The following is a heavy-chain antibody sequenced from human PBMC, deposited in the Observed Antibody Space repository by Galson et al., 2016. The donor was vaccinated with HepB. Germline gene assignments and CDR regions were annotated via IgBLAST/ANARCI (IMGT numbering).Heavy chain of an antibody. V-gene: IGHV3-48*03. CDR3: ARDAEGIPFDY. D-gene: IGHD1-14*01. J-gene: IGHJ4*02. CDR2: ITGAGTVM. CDR1: GFTFSTYK. Sequence: SLRLSCAASGFTFSTYKMNWVRQASGKGLEWVAHITGAGTVMYYAASVEGRFTVSRDNAQNSLYLLMNSLRVEDTAVYYCARDAEGIPFDYWGKGTLVTVSS.